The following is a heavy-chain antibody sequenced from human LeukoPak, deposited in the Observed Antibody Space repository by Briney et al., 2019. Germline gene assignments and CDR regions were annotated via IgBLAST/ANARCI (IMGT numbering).Heavy chain of an antibody. Sequence: SETLSLTCTVSGGSISSYYWSWIRQAARNGLEWVGRIHARGTTHFNPSLQSRVAMSVDTSRNHFSLTLNSVTAADTAVYYCARDPGDTYHDWYFDLWGRGTVVTVSS. CDR2: IHARGTT. J-gene: IGHJ2*01. D-gene: IGHD4-17*01. V-gene: IGHV4-4*07. CDR1: GGSISSYY. CDR3: ARDPGDTYHDWYFDL.